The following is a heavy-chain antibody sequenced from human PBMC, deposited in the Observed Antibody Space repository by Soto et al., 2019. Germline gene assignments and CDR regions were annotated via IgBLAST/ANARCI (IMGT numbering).Heavy chain of an antibody. Sequence: GGSLRLSCAASCFIFENFGMSWVRQAPGKGLEWISSISGSGFKKYYADSVKGRFTISRDNSKSTVYLELNNLSAEDTAVYHCAKNQGVELVPLATVDWFDPWGQGSVVTVSS. V-gene: IGHV3-23*01. J-gene: IGHJ5*02. CDR3: AKNQGVELVPLATVDWFDP. D-gene: IGHD1-26*01. CDR2: ISGSGFKK. CDR1: CFIFENFG.